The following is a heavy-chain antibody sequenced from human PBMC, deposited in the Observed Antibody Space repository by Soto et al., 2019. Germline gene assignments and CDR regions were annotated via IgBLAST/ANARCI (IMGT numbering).Heavy chain of an antibody. J-gene: IGHJ4*02. D-gene: IGHD3-10*01. CDR3: ARASYFRPSGSYYFVS. CDR1: DDSLTTNKYA. V-gene: IGHV4-31*03. Sequence: SETLSLTCTVSDDSLTTNKYAWTWIRQNPEKGLEWIGYVYSNGNTRSSPSLQSRVSMSVDTSKSHFSLRLSSVTAADTAVYFCARASYFRPSGSYYFVSWGQGTLVTVSS. CDR2: VYSNGNT.